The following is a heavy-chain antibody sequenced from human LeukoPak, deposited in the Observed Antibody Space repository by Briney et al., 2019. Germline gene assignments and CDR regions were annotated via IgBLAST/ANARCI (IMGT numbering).Heavy chain of an antibody. CDR2: ISHSGVST. D-gene: IGHD3-10*01. Sequence: GGSLRLSCAASGFTFGNYGMTWVRQAPGKGLEWVSIISHSGVSTYYTDSVKGRFTISRDNSKDILYLQMNNLRVEDTAVYFCAREVTTIIRGPPMKYFDYWGRGSPVTVSS. CDR3: AREVTTIIRGPPMKYFDY. V-gene: IGHV3-23*01. J-gene: IGHJ4*02. CDR1: GFTFGNYG.